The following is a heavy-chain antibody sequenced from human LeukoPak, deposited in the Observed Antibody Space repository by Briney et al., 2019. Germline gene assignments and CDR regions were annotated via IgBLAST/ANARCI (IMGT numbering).Heavy chain of an antibody. CDR2: ISYDGGNK. Sequence: PGRSLRLSCAASGFTFSSYAMHWVRQAPGKGLEWVAVISYDGGNKYYADSVKGRFTISRDNSKNTLFLQMNRLNTEDTAVYYCAKDGLNYFHYWGQGTLVTVS. J-gene: IGHJ4*02. D-gene: IGHD4-17*01. CDR1: GFTFSSYA. V-gene: IGHV3-30*04. CDR3: AKDGLNYFHY.